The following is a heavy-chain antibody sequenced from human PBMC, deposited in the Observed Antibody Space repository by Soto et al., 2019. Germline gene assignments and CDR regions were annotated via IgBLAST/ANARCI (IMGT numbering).Heavy chain of an antibody. CDR3: AIDFDCSVWFNWFDP. V-gene: IGHV3-7*01. CDR2: IKQDGSEK. D-gene: IGHD2-15*01. Sequence: GGSLRLSCAASGFTFSSYWMSWVRQAPGKGLEWVANIKQDGSEKYYVDSVKGRFTISRDNAKNSLYLQMNSLRVEDTAVYYCAIDFDCSVWFNWFDPWGQGRQVTVSS. J-gene: IGHJ5*02. CDR1: GFTFSSYW.